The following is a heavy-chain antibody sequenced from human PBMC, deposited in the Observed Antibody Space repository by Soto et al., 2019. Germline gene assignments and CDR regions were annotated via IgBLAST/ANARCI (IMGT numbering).Heavy chain of an antibody. J-gene: IGHJ4*02. CDR1: GFSLSTSGVG. CDR2: IYWDDDK. CDR3: AHSMAPRIFDF. Sequence: QITLKESGPMLVKPTQTLTLTCTFSGFSLSTSGVGVGWIRQPPGKDLEWLALIYWDDDKRYSPSLITRLTITKDTSKNLVLLTMTNMDPVDTATYYCAHSMAPRIFDFWGQGTLVTVST. V-gene: IGHV2-5*02.